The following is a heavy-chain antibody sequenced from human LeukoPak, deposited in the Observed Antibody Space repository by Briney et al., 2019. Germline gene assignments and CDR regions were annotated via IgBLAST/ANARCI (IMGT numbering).Heavy chain of an antibody. CDR1: GGSISSYYW. D-gene: IGHD4-17*01. CDR2: IFSNDEK. CDR3: ARTTGDYPHSKFDY. J-gene: IGHJ4*02. V-gene: IGHV2-26*01. Sequence: ETLSLTCTVSGGSISSYYWSWIRQPPGKALEWLAHIFSNDEKSYSTSLKSRLTISKDTSKSQVVLTMTNMDPVDTATYYCARTTGDYPHSKFDYWGQGTLVTVSS.